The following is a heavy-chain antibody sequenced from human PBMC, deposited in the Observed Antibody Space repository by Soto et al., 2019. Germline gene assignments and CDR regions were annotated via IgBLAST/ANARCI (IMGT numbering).Heavy chain of an antibody. CDR1: GGSISSGGYS. CDR2: IYYSGST. V-gene: IGHV4-61*08. Sequence: SETLSLTCAVSGGSISSGGYSWSWIRQPPGKGLEWIGYIYYSGSTNYNPSLKSRVTISVDTSKNQFSLKLSSVTAADTAVYYCARGPGGSSSWHYPFPRYYYYYGMDVWGQGTTVTVSS. D-gene: IGHD6-13*01. J-gene: IGHJ6*02. CDR3: ARGPGGSSSWHYPFPRYYYYYGMDV.